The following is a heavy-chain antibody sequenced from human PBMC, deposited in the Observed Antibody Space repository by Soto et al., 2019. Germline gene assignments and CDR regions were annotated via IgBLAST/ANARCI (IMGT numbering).Heavy chain of an antibody. CDR3: AREGNTSGWLRVRGSFDF. J-gene: IGHJ3*01. CDR2: TYYRSKWYY. Sequence: QVQLQQSGPGLVKPSQTLSLTCAISGDSVSSNSVAWCWIRQSPSRGLEWLGRTYYRSKWYYDYALSVQSRITIDPDTSKNHFSLHLDSMTPEDTAVYYCAREGNTSGWLRVRGSFDFWGQGTVVTVSS. D-gene: IGHD6-19*01. CDR1: GDSVSSNSVA. V-gene: IGHV6-1*01.